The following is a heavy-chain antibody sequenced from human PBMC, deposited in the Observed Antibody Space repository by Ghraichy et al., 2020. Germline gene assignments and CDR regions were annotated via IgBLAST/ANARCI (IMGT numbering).Heavy chain of an antibody. CDR2: ISGSGGSK. CDR1: GFTFSSYA. V-gene: IGHV3-23*01. CDR3: AKKGGPIVGATDY. Sequence: ETLSLTCAASGFTFSSYAMSWVRQAPGKGLEWVSVISGSGGSKYYADSVKGRFTISRDNSKNTLYLQMNSLRAEDTAVYYCAKKGGPIVGATDYWGQGTLVTVSS. J-gene: IGHJ4*02. D-gene: IGHD1-26*01.